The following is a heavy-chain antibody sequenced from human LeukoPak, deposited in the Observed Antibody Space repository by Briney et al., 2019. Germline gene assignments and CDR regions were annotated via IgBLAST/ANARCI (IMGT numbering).Heavy chain of an antibody. CDR2: IYDSGTT. Sequence: PSETLSLTCTVSGDSTSSSTYYWDWIRQALGKGLEWIGNIYDSGTTHYNPSLKSRVTISGDTSKNQFSLKLNSVTAADTAIYYCATHRRSGSGGSENAFEIWGQGTMVTVSS. V-gene: IGHV4-39*01. CDR3: ATHRRSGSGGSENAFEI. J-gene: IGHJ3*02. D-gene: IGHD5-12*01. CDR1: GDSTSSSTYY.